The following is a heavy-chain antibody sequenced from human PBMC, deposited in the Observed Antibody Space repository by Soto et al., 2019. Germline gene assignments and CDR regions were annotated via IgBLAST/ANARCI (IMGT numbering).Heavy chain of an antibody. J-gene: IGHJ4*02. CDR2: INPNSGGT. CDR3: ARGDGWNGLGAFDY. D-gene: IGHD1-1*01. CDR1: GYTFTGYY. Sequence: VASVKVSCKASGYTFTGYYMHWVRQAPGQGLEWMGWINPNSGGTNYAQKFQGRVTMTRDTSISTAYMELRSLRSDDTAVYYCARGDGWNGLGAFDYWGQGTLVTVSS. V-gene: IGHV1-2*02.